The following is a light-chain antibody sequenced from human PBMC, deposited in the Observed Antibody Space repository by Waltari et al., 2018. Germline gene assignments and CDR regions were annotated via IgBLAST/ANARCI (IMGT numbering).Light chain of an antibody. Sequence: ERVMAQSPATLSVSLGDSATLSCRASQSVGTTVAWLQQKPGQAPRLLIYAASNRATGIPARFTGGGSGTEVTLTISSMQSEDVAIYYCQQYRKWQTFGPGTTVGIK. CDR1: QSVGTT. V-gene: IGKV3D-15*01. CDR2: AAS. CDR3: QQYRKWQT. J-gene: IGKJ1*01.